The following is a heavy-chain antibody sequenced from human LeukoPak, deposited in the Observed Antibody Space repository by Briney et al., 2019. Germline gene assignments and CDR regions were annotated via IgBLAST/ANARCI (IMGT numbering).Heavy chain of an antibody. CDR2: ISYDGSNK. CDR3: ARGAARMVEMGTMISFEY. V-gene: IGHV3-30*03. D-gene: IGHD5-24*01. J-gene: IGHJ4*02. Sequence: GGSLRLFCAASGFTVSSNYMSWVRQAPGKGLEWVAVISYDGSNKKYADSVKGRFTISRVNSQKTLYLQMNSLRAEDAAVYYCARGAARMVEMGTMISFEYWGQGTLVTVSS. CDR1: GFTVSSNY.